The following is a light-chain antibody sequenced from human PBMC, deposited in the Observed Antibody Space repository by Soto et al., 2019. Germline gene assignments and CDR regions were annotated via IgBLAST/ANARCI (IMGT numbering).Light chain of an antibody. CDR1: QSVSSSY. CDR2: GAS. J-gene: IGKJ2*01. V-gene: IGKV3-20*01. Sequence: EIVLTQSPGTLSLSPGERATLSCRASQSVSSSYLTWYQQKTGQAPRLLIYGASSRATGIPDRFSGGGSGTDFTLTISRLEPEDFAVYYDQEYDNSPMYTFGQGTNLEIK. CDR3: QEYDNSPMYT.